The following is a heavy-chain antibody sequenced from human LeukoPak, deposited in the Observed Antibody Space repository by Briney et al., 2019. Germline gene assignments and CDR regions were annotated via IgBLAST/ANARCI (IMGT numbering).Heavy chain of an antibody. V-gene: IGHV5-51*01. CDR1: GYSFTSYW. CDR2: IYPGDSDT. J-gene: IGHJ4*02. Sequence: GESLKISCKGSGYSFTSYWIGWVRQMPGKGLEWMGIIYPGDSDTRYSPSFQGQVTISADKSISTAHLQWSSLKASDTAMYYCARQDDSSGYEGYYFDYWGQGTLVTVSS. D-gene: IGHD3-22*01. CDR3: ARQDDSSGYEGYYFDY.